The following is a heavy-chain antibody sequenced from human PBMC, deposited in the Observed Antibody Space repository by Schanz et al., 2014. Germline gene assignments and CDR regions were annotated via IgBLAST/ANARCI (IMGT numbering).Heavy chain of an antibody. Sequence: QVPLLQSGSELRKPGTSVKVSCKASGYTFTSYAVNWVRQAPGQGLEWMGWISTDIGIPTYAQDFTGRFVFSLDTSVSTAYLEISSLRTEDTAVYFCERVGTGSGWGDSDHWGQGTLVTVTS. D-gene: IGHD6-19*01. CDR1: GYTFTSYA. CDR2: ISTDIGIP. CDR3: ERVGTGSGWGDSDH. J-gene: IGHJ4*02. V-gene: IGHV7-4-1*02.